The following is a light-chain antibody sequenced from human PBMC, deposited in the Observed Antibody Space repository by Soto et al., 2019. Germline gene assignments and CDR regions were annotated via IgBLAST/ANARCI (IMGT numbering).Light chain of an antibody. J-gene: IGLJ1*01. CDR3: SSFTSSSIYV. Sequence: QSVLTQPASVSGSPGQSITISCTGTSSDVGGYNYVSWHQLHPGKAPTLMLYEVSNRPSGVSTRFSGSKSGNTASLTISGLQAEDEADYYCSSFTSSSIYVFGTGTKVTVL. CDR1: SSDVGGYNY. V-gene: IGLV2-14*01. CDR2: EVS.